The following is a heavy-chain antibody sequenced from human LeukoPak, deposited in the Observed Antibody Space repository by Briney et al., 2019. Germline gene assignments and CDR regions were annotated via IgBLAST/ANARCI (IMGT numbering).Heavy chain of an antibody. Sequence: SVKVSCRASGGTFSSYAISWVRQAPGQGLEWMGGIIPIFGTANYAQKFQGRVTITADESTSTAYMELSSLRSEDTAVYYCAGALLLAAMLDYYYGMDVWGQGTTVTVSS. V-gene: IGHV1-69*13. J-gene: IGHJ6*02. D-gene: IGHD2-2*01. CDR2: IIPIFGTA. CDR3: AGALLLAAMLDYYYGMDV. CDR1: GGTFSSYA.